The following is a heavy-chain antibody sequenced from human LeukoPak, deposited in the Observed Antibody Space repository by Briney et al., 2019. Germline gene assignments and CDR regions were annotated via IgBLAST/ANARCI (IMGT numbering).Heavy chain of an antibody. CDR2: IIPIFGTA. J-gene: IGHJ2*01. Sequence: ASVKVSCKASGGTFSSYAISWVRQAPGQGLEWMGGIIPIFGTANYAQKFQGRVTITTDESTSTAYMELSSLRSEDTAVYYCARIPPRVVPAAIPNWYFDLWGRGTLVTVSS. CDR1: GGTFSSYA. V-gene: IGHV1-69*05. D-gene: IGHD2-2*02. CDR3: ARIPPRVVPAAIPNWYFDL.